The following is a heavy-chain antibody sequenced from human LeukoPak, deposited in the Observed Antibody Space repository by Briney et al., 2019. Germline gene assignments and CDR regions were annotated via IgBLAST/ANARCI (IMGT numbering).Heavy chain of an antibody. V-gene: IGHV3-30*02. CDR2: IRYDGSNK. D-gene: IGHD3-3*01. CDR1: GFSFSTYG. CDR3: AESVTNYYYYMDV. J-gene: IGHJ6*03. Sequence: GGSLRLSCAASGFSFSTYGMHWVRQAPGKGLEWVAFIRYDGSNKYYADSVKGRFTISRDNSKNTLYLQMNSLRAEDTAVYYCAESVTNYYYYMDVWGKGTTVTISS.